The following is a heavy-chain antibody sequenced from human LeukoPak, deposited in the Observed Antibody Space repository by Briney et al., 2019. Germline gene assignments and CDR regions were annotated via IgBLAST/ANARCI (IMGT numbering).Heavy chain of an antibody. V-gene: IGHV3-74*01. CDR3: VRDPSNSGNWFDL. Sequence: GGSLRLSCAASGFNLRDYWMHWVPEAPRKGLVWVSRLGTDGTYTNYADSVTGRFTISRDNAKNTLYLQMDSLRAEDTSFYYCVRDPSNSGNWFDLWGQGTLVTVSS. CDR1: GFNLRDYW. J-gene: IGHJ5*02. D-gene: IGHD4-11*01. CDR2: LGTDGTYT.